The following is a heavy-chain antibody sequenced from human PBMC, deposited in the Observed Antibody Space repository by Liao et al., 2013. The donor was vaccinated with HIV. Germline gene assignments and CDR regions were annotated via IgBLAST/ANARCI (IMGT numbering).Heavy chain of an antibody. V-gene: IGHV4-59*01. CDR3: ARGGVVQSLGWFAH. CDR2: ISYSGTT. D-gene: IGHD3-10*01. CDR1: GDSMSSYY. J-gene: IGHJ5*02. Sequence: QVQLQESGPGLVKPSETLSLTCTVSGDSMSSYYWSWIRQPPGKGLEWIGYISYSGTTGSNPSLRSRVTVSVGTSQNQFSLKVTSVTAADTAVYYCARGGVVQSLGWFAHWGQGILVTVSS.